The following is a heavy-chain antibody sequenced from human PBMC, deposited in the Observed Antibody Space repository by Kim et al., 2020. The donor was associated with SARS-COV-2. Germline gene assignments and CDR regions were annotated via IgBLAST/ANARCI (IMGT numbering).Heavy chain of an antibody. CDR2: LYHSGST. CDR3: ARGPRDYYGSGSYSPNFDY. CDR1: GGSFNDYY. V-gene: IGHV4-34*01. D-gene: IGHD3-10*01. J-gene: IGHJ4*02. Sequence: SETLSLTCAVYGGSFNDYYWNWIRQPPGKGLEWIGELYHSGSTNYNPSLKSRVTISVDTSKNQFSLKLSSVTAADTAVYYCARGPRDYYGSGSYSPNFDYWGQGTLVTVSS.